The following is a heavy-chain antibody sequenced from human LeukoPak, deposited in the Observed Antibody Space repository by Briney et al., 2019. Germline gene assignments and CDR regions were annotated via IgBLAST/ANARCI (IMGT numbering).Heavy chain of an antibody. J-gene: IGHJ4*02. CDR1: GGSFSGYY. CDR3: ARGGYQLLFRHPYFDY. Sequence: SETLSLTCAVYGGSFSGYYWSWFRQPPGKGLEWIGEINHSGSTNYNPSLKSRVTISVDTSKNQFSLKLSSVTAADTAVYYCARGGYQLLFRHPYFDYWGQGTLVTVSA. D-gene: IGHD2-2*01. V-gene: IGHV4-34*01. CDR2: INHSGST.